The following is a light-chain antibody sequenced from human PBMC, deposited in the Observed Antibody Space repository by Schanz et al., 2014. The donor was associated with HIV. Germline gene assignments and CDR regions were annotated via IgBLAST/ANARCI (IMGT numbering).Light chain of an antibody. V-gene: IGKV3-11*01. CDR2: GAS. Sequence: ETVMTQSPATLSVFPGEGVTLSCRASQSVSTRSAWFQQKPGQAPRLLIYGASSGATGIPDRFSGSGSGTDFTLTISSLEPEDFAVYYCQQRSNWLMYTFGQGTKLEIK. CDR3: QQRSNWLMYT. J-gene: IGKJ2*01. CDR1: QSVSTR.